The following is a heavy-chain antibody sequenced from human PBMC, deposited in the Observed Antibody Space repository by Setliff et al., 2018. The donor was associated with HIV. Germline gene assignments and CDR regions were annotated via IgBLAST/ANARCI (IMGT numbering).Heavy chain of an antibody. CDR1: GYIFTGYW. CDR3: ARIGDTSGYYFYIFDL. D-gene: IGHD3-22*01. J-gene: IGHJ3*01. Sequence: GESLKISCQGSGYIFTGYWVGWVRQMAGKGLEWMGMVHPVDSDVGYSPSFEGQVTISADKSTSTAYLQWTGLKASDTAMYYCARIGDTSGYYFYIFDLWGQGTMVTVS. CDR2: VHPVDSDV. V-gene: IGHV5-51*01.